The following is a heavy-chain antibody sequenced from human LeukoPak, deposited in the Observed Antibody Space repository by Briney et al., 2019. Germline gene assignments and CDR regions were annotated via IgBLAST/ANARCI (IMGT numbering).Heavy chain of an antibody. Sequence: GGSLRLSCAASGFTFSSYWMSWVRQAPGKGLEWVANIKQDGSEKYYVDSVKGRFTISRDNAKNSLYLQMNSLRAEDTAVYYCAKDQRFWSGYEASLDYWGQGTLVTVSS. D-gene: IGHD3-3*01. CDR3: AKDQRFWSGYEASLDY. V-gene: IGHV3-7*01. J-gene: IGHJ4*02. CDR2: IKQDGSEK. CDR1: GFTFSSYW.